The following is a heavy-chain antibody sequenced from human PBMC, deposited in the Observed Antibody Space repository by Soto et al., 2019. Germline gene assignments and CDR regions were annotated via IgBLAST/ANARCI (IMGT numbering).Heavy chain of an antibody. J-gene: IGHJ1*01. V-gene: IGHV3-23*01. CDR2: ISGSGGST. D-gene: IGHD3-22*01. CDR3: AKDLKGVTMIVVARSGYFQH. Sequence: GGSLRLSCAASEFTCSAYSMNWVRQATEKGLEWVSAISGSGGSTYYADSVKGRFTISRDNSKNTLYLQMNSLRAEDTAVYYCAKDLKGVTMIVVARSGYFQHWGQGTLVIVSS. CDR1: EFTCSAYS.